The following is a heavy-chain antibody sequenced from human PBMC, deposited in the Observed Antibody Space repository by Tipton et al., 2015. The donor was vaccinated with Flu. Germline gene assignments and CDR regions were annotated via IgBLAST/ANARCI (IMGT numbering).Heavy chain of an antibody. Sequence: SLRLSCAASGFTVSSNYMSWVRQAPGKGLEWVSVIYSGGSTYYADSVKGRFTISRDNSKNTLYLQMNSLRAEDTAVYYCARDKSHGAKRRIPYGMDVWGQGTTVTVSS. V-gene: IGHV3-53*01. CDR3: ARDKSHGAKRRIPYGMDV. D-gene: IGHD4-17*01. J-gene: IGHJ6*02. CDR1: GFTVSSNY. CDR2: IYSGGST.